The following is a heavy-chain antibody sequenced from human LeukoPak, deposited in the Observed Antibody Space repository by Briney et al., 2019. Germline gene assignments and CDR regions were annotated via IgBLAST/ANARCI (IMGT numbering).Heavy chain of an antibody. CDR3: ARDFGELYFDY. CDR1: GGSISSYY. J-gene: IGHJ4*02. V-gene: IGHV4-59*01. CDR2: IYYSGST. Sequence: SETLSLTCTVSGGSISSYYWSWIRQPPGKGLEWIGYIYYSGSTNYNPSLKSRVTISVDTYKNQFSLKLSSVTAADTAVYYCARDFGELYFDYWGQGTLVTVSS. D-gene: IGHD3-10*01.